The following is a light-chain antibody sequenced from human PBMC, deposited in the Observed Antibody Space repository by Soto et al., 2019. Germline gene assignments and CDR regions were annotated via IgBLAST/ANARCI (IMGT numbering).Light chain of an antibody. J-gene: IGKJ4*01. CDR2: GAS. V-gene: IGKV3-20*01. Sequence: EIVLTQSPGTLSLSPGERATLSCRASQSVRSSYLAWYQQKPGQAPRLLIYGASSRATGIPDRFSGSGSGTDFTLTISRLEPEDFAVYYCHQYDSSQLTFGGGTKVEIK. CDR3: HQYDSSQLT. CDR1: QSVRSSY.